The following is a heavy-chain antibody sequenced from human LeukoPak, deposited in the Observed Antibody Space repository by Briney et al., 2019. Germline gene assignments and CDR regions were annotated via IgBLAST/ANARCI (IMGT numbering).Heavy chain of an antibody. V-gene: IGHV5-51*01. CDR3: ARSGRIHLWRAPHY. CDR1: GYSFTSYW. Sequence: GESLKISCKGSGYSFTSYWIGWVRQMPGKGLEWMGIIYPGDSDTRYSPSFQGQVTISADRSISTAYLRWSSLKASDTAMYYCARSGRIHLWRAPHYWGPGTLVNVPS. D-gene: IGHD5-18*01. J-gene: IGHJ4*02. CDR2: IYPGDSDT.